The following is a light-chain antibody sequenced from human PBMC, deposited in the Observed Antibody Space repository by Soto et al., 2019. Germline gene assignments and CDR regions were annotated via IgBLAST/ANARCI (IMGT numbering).Light chain of an antibody. V-gene: IGLV1-47*01. CDR3: VAWDDSLSAVV. CDR2: RND. CDR1: SSNIGSNY. J-gene: IGLJ2*01. Sequence: QSVLTQPPSASGTPGQRVTISCSGSSSNIGSNYVYWYQQFPGSAPKLLIYRNDQRPSGVPDRFSGSKPGTSASLAISGPRSEDEADYYCVAWDDSLSAVVFGGGTKLTVL.